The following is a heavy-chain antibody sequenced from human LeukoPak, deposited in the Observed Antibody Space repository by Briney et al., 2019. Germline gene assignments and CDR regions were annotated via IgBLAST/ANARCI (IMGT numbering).Heavy chain of an antibody. V-gene: IGHV3-23*01. Sequence: GGSLRLSCAASGFTFSSYGMSWVRQAPGKGLEWVSAISGSGGSTYYADSVKGRFTISRDNSKNTLYLQMNSLRAEDTAVYYCAKLRGSGSYYTHDAFDIWGQGTMVTVSS. J-gene: IGHJ3*02. CDR1: GFTFSSYG. CDR3: AKLRGSGSYYTHDAFDI. CDR2: ISGSGGST. D-gene: IGHD3-10*01.